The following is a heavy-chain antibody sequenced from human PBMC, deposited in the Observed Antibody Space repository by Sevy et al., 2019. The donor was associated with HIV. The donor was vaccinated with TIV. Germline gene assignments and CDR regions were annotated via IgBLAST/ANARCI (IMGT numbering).Heavy chain of an antibody. CDR2: IYSGGST. CDR3: ARDRTRYCSSTSCYTVYFDY. V-gene: IGHV3-53*01. D-gene: IGHD2-2*02. J-gene: IGHJ4*02. Sequence: GGCLRLSCAASGFTVSSNYMSWVRQAPGKGLEWVSVIYSGGSTYYADSVKGRFTISRDNSKNTLYLQMNSLRAEDTAVYYCARDRTRYCSSTSCYTVYFDYWGQGTLVTVSS. CDR1: GFTVSSNY.